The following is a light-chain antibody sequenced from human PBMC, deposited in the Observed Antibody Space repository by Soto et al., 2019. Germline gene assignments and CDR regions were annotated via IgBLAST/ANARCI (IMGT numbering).Light chain of an antibody. CDR3: AAWDDSLSVV. CDR2: NNN. Sequence: QSVLTQSPSASGTPGQRVTISCSGSSSNIGSNYVYWYQQLPGTAPKLLIYNNNQRPSGVPDRFSGSKSGTSASLAISELRSEDEADYYCAAWDDSLSVVFGGGTKVTVL. V-gene: IGLV1-47*02. J-gene: IGLJ2*01. CDR1: SSNIGSNY.